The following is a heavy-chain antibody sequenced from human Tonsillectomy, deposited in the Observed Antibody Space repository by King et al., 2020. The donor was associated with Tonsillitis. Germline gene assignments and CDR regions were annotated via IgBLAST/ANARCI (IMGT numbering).Heavy chain of an antibody. CDR2: IYSGGSST. D-gene: IGHD3-10*01. Sequence: VQLVESGGGLVQPGGSLRLSCAASGFTFSSYAMSWVRQAPGKGLEWVSVIYSGGSSTYYADSVKGRFTISRDNSKNTLYLQMNSLRAEDTAVYYCGTVLLWFGEFTDGMDVWGQGTTVTVSS. CDR3: GTVLLWFGEFTDGMDV. CDR1: GFTFSSYA. J-gene: IGHJ6*02. V-gene: IGHV3-23*03.